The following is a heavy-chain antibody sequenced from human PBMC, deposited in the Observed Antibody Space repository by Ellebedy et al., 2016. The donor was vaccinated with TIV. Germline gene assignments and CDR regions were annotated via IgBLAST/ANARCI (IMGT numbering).Heavy chain of an antibody. V-gene: IGHV1-2*02. J-gene: IGHJ4*02. CDR2: INPNNGGT. D-gene: IGHD1-26*01. CDR1: GYTFTAYY. Sequence: AASVKVSCKASGYTFTAYYMHWVRQAPGQGLEWMGWINPNNGGTNYAQKLQGRVTMTTDTSTSTAYMELRSLRSDDAAVYYCARQVGAPALDFWGQGTLVTVSS. CDR3: ARQVGAPALDF.